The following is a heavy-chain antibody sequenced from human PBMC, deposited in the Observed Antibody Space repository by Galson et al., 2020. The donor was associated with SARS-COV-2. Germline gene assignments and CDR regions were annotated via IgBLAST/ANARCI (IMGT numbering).Heavy chain of an antibody. Sequence: ASVKVSCRASGYTFTGHYIHWVRQAPGQGLEWMGRLNPNSGDTSYSQSFQGRVTMTRDTSISTAYMELGRLRSDDTAVYYCARVGHFYESSGYYTFDYWGQGTLVTVSS. CDR2: LNPNSGDT. CDR3: ARVGHFYESSGYYTFDY. J-gene: IGHJ4*02. D-gene: IGHD3-22*01. CDR1: GYTFTGHY. V-gene: IGHV1-2*02.